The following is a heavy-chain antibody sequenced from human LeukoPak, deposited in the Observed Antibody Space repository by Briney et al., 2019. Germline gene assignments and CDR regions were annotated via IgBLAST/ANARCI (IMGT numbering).Heavy chain of an antibody. V-gene: IGHV1-2*02. J-gene: IGHJ6*03. D-gene: IGHD2-8*01. Sequence: ASVKVSCMASGYTFTGYYVHWVRQAPGQGLEWLGWINPNTSDTKYAQKFQGRVTMTRDTSISTAYMELSRLRSDDTAVYYCARDQMDYMDVWGKGTTVTVSS. CDR2: INPNTSDT. CDR3: ARDQMDYMDV. CDR1: GYTFTGYY.